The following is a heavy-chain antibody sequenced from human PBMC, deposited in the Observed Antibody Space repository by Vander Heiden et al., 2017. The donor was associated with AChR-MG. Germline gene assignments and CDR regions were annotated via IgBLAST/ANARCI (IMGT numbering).Heavy chain of an antibody. CDR3: TRRWPVGGVAWIWFDP. D-gene: IGHD2-15*01. CDR2: IRSKAYGGTT. CDR1: GFTFGDYA. Sequence: EVQLVESGGGLVQPGRSLRLSCTASGFTFGDYAMSWFRQAPGKGLEWVGFIRSKAYGGTTEYAASVKGRFTISRDDSKSIAYLQMNSLKTEDTAVYYCTRRWPVGGVAWIWFDPWGQGTLVTVSS. J-gene: IGHJ5*02. V-gene: IGHV3-49*03.